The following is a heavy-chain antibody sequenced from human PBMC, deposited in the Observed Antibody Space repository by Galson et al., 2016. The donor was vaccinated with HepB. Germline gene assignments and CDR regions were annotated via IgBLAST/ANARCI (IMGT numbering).Heavy chain of an antibody. CDR1: GYTFSTYG. J-gene: IGHJ3*02. Sequence: SVKVSCKASGYTFSTYGISWVRQAPGQGLEWMGWINAHNGDTNYAQSLRGRVTLTTDRSTSTAYMELRSLRPDDTAVYYCARDYVILGTTAGGEISSWDDTLDIWGQGTMVIVSS. CDR2: INAHNGDT. CDR3: ARDYVILGTTAGGEISSWDDTLDI. V-gene: IGHV1-18*01. D-gene: IGHD6-13*01.